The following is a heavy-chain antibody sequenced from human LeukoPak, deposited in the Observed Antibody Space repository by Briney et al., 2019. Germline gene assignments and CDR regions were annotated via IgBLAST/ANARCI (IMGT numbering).Heavy chain of an antibody. J-gene: IGHJ4*02. V-gene: IGHV3-7*04. CDR1: GFTFSRYW. Sequence: GGSLRLSCAASGFTFSRYWMTWVRQAPGKGLEWVANIKEDGSEKYYVDSVKGRFTISRYNAKNSLYLQMKSLRGEDTAVYYCAGGLWTFDYWGQGILVTVSS. CDR2: IKEDGSEK. CDR3: AGGLWTFDY. D-gene: IGHD3-16*01.